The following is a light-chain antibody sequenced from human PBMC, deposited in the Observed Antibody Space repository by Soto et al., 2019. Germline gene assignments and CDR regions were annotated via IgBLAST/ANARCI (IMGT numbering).Light chain of an antibody. Sequence: IVLTQSPGTLSLSPWARATLSFRASQSVSSYLAWYQQKPGQAPRLLMYGASSRATGIPDRFSGSGSGTDFTLTISRLEPEDFAVYYCQQYGSSGTFGQGTKVDI. CDR2: GAS. CDR3: QQYGSSGT. J-gene: IGKJ1*01. CDR1: QSVSSY. V-gene: IGKV3-20*01.